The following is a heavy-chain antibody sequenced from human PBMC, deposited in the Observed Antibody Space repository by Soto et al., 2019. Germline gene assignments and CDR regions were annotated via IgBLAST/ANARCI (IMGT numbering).Heavy chain of an antibody. D-gene: IGHD3-3*01. V-gene: IGHV4-59*08. CDR1: GGSLSGYY. CDR2: IYYAGTT. Sequence: PSETLSLTCSVSGGSLSGYYWTWTRQPPGKGLEWFGYIYYAGTTAYNPSLKSRVTISLDTSKNHFSLKMDSVTAADTAVYYCTRLGGYYQALDSWGQGTLVTVSS. CDR3: TRLGGYYQALDS. J-gene: IGHJ4*02.